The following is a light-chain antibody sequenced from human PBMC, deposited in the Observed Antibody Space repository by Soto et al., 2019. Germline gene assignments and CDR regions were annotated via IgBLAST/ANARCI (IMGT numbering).Light chain of an antibody. CDR1: SSDVGGYNY. CDR3: SSYVGTNSYG. CDR2: EVY. Sequence: QSALTQPPSASGSPGQSVTISCTGTSSDVGGYNYVSWYQHHPGKAPKLIIYEVYKRPSGVPDRFSGSKSGNTAALTVSGLQAEDEADYYCSSYVGTNSYGFGTGTKLTLL. V-gene: IGLV2-8*01. J-gene: IGLJ1*01.